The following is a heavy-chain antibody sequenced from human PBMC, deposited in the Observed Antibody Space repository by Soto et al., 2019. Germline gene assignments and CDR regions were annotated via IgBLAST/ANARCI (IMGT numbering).Heavy chain of an antibody. CDR3: ARDLRGNCSGGSCSGMDV. CDR2: IIPIFGTA. D-gene: IGHD2-15*01. CDR1: GGTLSSYA. Sequence: SVEVSCRASGGTLSSYAISWVRQAPGQGLEWMGGIIPIFGTANYAQKFQGRVTITADESTSTAYMELSSLRSEDTAVYYCARDLRGNCSGGSCSGMDVWGQGTTVTVSS. V-gene: IGHV1-69*13. J-gene: IGHJ6*02.